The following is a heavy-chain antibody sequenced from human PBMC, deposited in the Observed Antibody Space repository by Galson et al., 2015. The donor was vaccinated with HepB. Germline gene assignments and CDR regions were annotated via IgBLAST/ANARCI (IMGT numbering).Heavy chain of an antibody. J-gene: IGHJ4*02. V-gene: IGHV3-30-3*01. Sequence: SLRLSCAASGFTFSSYAMHWVRQAPGKGLEWVAVISYDGSNKYYADSVKGRFTISRGNSKNTLYLQMNSLRAEDTAVYYCARDYDSSGYYLTGWGQGTLVTVSS. CDR1: GFTFSSYA. CDR2: ISYDGSNK. D-gene: IGHD3-22*01. CDR3: ARDYDSSGYYLTG.